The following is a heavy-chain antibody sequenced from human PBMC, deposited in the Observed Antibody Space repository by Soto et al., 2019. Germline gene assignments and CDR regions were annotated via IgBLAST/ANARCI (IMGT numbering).Heavy chain of an antibody. D-gene: IGHD4-17*01. V-gene: IGHV4-61*01. Sequence: QVQLQESGPGLVKPSETLSLTCTVSGGSVSSGSYYWSWIRQPPGKGLEWIGDIYYSGSTNYNPSLKSRVTITVHTYKNQFSLKLSSVTAADTAVYYCARDGTTVTTAIDYWGQGTLVTVSS. CDR1: GGSVSSGSYY. J-gene: IGHJ4*02. CDR3: ARDGTTVTTAIDY. CDR2: IYYSGST.